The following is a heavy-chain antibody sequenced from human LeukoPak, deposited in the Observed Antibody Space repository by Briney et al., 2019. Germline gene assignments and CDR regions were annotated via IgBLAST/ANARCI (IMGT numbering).Heavy chain of an antibody. CDR2: VTTYNGNT. J-gene: IGHJ5*02. CDR1: GYMFSSYG. V-gene: IGHV1-18*01. Sequence: ASVTASCKASGYMFSSYGITWVRQAPGQGLEWMGWVTTYNGNTHYAQKFQGRVTLTADTSTSTAYMELRGLRSDDTAAYYCAREGHGGHQFDPWGQGTLVTVSS. CDR3: AREGHGGHQFDP. D-gene: IGHD4-23*01.